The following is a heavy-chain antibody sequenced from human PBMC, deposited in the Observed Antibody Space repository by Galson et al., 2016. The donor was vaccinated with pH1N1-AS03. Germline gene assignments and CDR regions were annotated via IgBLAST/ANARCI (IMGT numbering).Heavy chain of an antibody. V-gene: IGHV3-64*01. Sequence: SLRLSCAASGFTLSKYGMHWVRQAPGKGLEFVSAFSSIGGRTFYANSVKGRFIVSRDTSKNTLSLQMGSLKIEDTAVYYCARDDSGYPYWGQGTPVTVSS. D-gene: IGHD5-12*01. CDR1: GFTLSKYG. J-gene: IGHJ4*02. CDR3: ARDDSGYPY. CDR2: FSSIGGRT.